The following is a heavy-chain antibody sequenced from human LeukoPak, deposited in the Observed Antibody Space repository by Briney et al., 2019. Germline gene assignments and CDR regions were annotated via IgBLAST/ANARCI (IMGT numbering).Heavy chain of an antibody. V-gene: IGHV3-30-3*01. D-gene: IGHD3-10*01. J-gene: IGHJ4*02. Sequence: PGRSLRLSCAASGFSFSSYAMHWVRQAPGKGLEWVAVISDNGSKKYYADSVKGRFIISRDNSKNTLYLQMNSLRAEDTAIYYCAKGRITIFRGAVDFWGQGTLVTVSS. CDR3: AKGRITIFRGAVDF. CDR1: GFSFSSYA. CDR2: ISDNGSKK.